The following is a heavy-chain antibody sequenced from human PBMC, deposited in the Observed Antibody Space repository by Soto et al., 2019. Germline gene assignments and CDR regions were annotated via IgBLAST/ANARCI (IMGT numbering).Heavy chain of an antibody. D-gene: IGHD5-18*01. CDR1: GGSFSGYY. J-gene: IGHJ4*02. Sequence: QVQLQQWGAGLLKPSETLSLTCAVYGGSFSGYYWSWIRQPPGKGLEWIGESNHVGSTNYNPSLKSRVTMSVDPSKNQFSLRLTSVTAADTAVYYCARVLIAEVTTDWGQGTLVIVSS. V-gene: IGHV4-34*01. CDR3: ARVLIAEVTTD. CDR2: SNHVGST.